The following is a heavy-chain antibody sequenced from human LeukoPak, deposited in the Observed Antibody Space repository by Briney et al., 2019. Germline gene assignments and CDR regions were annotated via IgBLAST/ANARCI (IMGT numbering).Heavy chain of an antibody. CDR2: ISSSSDYK. D-gene: IGHD3/OR15-3a*01. J-gene: IGHJ1*01. V-gene: IGHV3-11*06. CDR1: GFSFSDYY. Sequence: GGSLRLSCAASGFSFSDYYMSCIRQTPEEGLEWLSYISSSSDYKNYADSLKGRFTISRDNAKNSVYLQMNSLRAEDTAVYYCARQGLYDSSDFWTFQHWGQGTLVTVSS. CDR3: ARQGLYDSSDFWTFQH.